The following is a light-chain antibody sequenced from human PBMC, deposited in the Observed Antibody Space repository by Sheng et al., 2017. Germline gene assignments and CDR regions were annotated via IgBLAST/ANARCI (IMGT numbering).Light chain of an antibody. CDR3: QQRINWPLT. Sequence: EIVLTQSPATLSLSPGERATLSCRASQRIDTNLAWYQQRPGQPPRLLIHDASNRATGIPARFSGSGSGTDFTLTISSLEPEDFALYYCQQRINWPLTFGGGPKVETK. CDR1: QRIDTN. V-gene: IGKV3-11*01. J-gene: IGKJ4*01. CDR2: DAS.